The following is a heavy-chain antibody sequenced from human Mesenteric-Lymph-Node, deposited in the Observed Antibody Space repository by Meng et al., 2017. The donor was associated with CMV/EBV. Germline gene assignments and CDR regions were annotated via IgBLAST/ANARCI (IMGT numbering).Heavy chain of an antibody. CDR2: IYSPDNP. Sequence: SCAASGFTFGSYAMSWVRQAPGKGLEWVSLIYSPDNPYYADSVKGRFTISRDNSKNTLYLQMNSLRAEDTAVYYCAQYCSSTTCSLRAFDYWGQGTLVTVSS. V-gene: IGHV3-23*03. CDR1: GFTFGSYA. J-gene: IGHJ4*02. CDR3: AQYCSSTTCSLRAFDY. D-gene: IGHD2/OR15-2a*01.